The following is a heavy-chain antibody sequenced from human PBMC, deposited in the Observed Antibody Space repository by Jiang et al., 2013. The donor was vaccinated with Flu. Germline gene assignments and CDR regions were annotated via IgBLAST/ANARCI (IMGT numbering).Heavy chain of an antibody. CDR3: ARQGFSYGLYYYFDL. CDR1: GGSVSSSSYY. V-gene: IGHV4-39*01. Sequence: GSGLVKPSETLSLTCSVSGGSVSSSSYYWGWIRQPPGKGLEWIGSIFYSGSTYDSPSLKSRVTISVDTSKNQFSLELNSVTAADTAVYYCARQGFSYGLYYYFDLWGRGTLVTVSS. D-gene: IGHD5-18*01. CDR2: IFYSGST. J-gene: IGHJ2*01.